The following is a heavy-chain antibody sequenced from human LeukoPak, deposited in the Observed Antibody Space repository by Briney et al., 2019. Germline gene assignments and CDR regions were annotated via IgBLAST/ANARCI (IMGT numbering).Heavy chain of an antibody. V-gene: IGHV4-34*01. Sequence: SETLSLTCAVYGGSFSGYYWSWIRQPPGKGLEWIGEINHSGSTNYNPSLKSRVTISVDTSKNQFSLKLSSVTAADTAVYYCARDSHAPDYCSSTSCYLGWFDPWGQGTLVTVSS. CDR1: GGSFSGYY. CDR3: ARDSHAPDYCSSTSCYLGWFDP. CDR2: INHSGST. D-gene: IGHD2-2*01. J-gene: IGHJ5*02.